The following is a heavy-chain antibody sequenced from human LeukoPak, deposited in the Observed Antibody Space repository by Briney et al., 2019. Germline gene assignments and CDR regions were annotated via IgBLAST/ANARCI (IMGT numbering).Heavy chain of an antibody. CDR1: GGSFSGYY. CDR2: INHSGST. J-gene: IGHJ4*02. Sequence: KPSETLSLTCAVYGGSFSGYYWSWIRHPPGKGLEWIGEINHSGSTNYNPSLKSRVTISVDTSKNQFSLKLSSVTAADTAVYYCARDFREPFDYWGQGTLVTVSS. D-gene: IGHD1-14*01. CDR3: ARDFREPFDY. V-gene: IGHV4-34*01.